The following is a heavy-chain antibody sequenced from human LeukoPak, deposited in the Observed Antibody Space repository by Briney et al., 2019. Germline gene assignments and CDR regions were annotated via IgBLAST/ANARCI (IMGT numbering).Heavy chain of an antibody. CDR2: IYHSGNT. CDR1: GYSISSGYY. J-gene: IGHJ4*02. Sequence: SETLSLTCAVSGYSISSGYYWGWIRQPPGKGLEWIGSIYHSGNTDYNPSLKSRVTISVDTSKNQFSLKLRSVTAADTAVYYCARDQAYCGGDCYFDFWGQGTLVTVSS. D-gene: IGHD2-21*02. CDR3: ARDQAYCGGDCYFDF. V-gene: IGHV4-38-2*02.